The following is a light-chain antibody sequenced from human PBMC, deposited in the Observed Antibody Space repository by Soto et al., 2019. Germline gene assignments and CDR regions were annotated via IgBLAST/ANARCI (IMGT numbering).Light chain of an antibody. Sequence: QSALTQPPSVSGSPGQSVTISCTGTSSDVGSFNRVSWYQQPPGTAPKLIIYEVTNRPSGVPVRFSGSKSANMASLTISGLQAEDEAGYYCASYTTGRVWVFGGGTKLTVL. V-gene: IGLV2-18*02. CDR3: ASYTTGRVWV. CDR1: SSDVGSFNR. J-gene: IGLJ3*02. CDR2: EVT.